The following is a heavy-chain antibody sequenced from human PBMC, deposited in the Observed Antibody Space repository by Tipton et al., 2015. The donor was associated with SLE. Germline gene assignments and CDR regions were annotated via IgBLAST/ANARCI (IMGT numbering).Heavy chain of an antibody. CDR1: GFTFSTYA. J-gene: IGHJ6*02. V-gene: IGHV3-49*03. CDR2: IRSKPFGGTA. CDR3: ARVVVLASYAMDV. D-gene: IGHD2-15*01. Sequence: SLRLSCAASGFTFSTYAITWFRQAPGKGLEWLGYIRSKPFGGTAEYAASVKGRFIISRDDSKSIAYLQMNSLKTEDTAVYYCARVVVLASYAMDVWGQGTTVTVSS.